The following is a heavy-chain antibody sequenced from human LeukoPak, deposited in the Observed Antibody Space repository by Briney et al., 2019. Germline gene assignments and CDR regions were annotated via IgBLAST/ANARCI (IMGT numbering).Heavy chain of an antibody. D-gene: IGHD3-9*01. Sequence: ASVKVSCKASGGTFSSYAISWVRQAPGQGLEWMGGIIPTFGTANYAQKFQGRVTITADESTSTAYMELSSLRSEDTAVYYCARVRYFDWFFPLAYWGQGTLVTVSS. CDR3: ARVRYFDWFFPLAY. J-gene: IGHJ4*02. V-gene: IGHV1-69*13. CDR1: GGTFSSYA. CDR2: IIPTFGTA.